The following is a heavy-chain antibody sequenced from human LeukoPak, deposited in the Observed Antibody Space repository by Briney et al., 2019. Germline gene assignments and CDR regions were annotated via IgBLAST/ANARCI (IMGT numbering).Heavy chain of an antibody. Sequence: GGSLRLSCAASGFTFSTYPMNWVRQAPGKGLEWVSYISSRSSTIYYADSVKGRFTISRDNAKNSLYLQMNSLRAEDTAVYYCARPAADCGGDCYWAFDYWGQGTLVTASS. J-gene: IGHJ4*02. CDR1: GFTFSTYP. D-gene: IGHD2-21*01. CDR2: ISSRSSTI. V-gene: IGHV3-48*01. CDR3: ARPAADCGGDCYWAFDY.